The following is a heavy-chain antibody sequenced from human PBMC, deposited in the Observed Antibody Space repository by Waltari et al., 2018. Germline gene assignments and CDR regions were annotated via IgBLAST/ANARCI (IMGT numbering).Heavy chain of an antibody. D-gene: IGHD6-19*01. CDR2: IYYSGRT. Sequence: QVQLQESGPGLVKPSETLSLTCTASGGSISSYYWSWIRQPPGKGLEWIGYIYYSGRTNYNPSLKSRVTISVDTSKNQFSLKLSSVTAADTAVYYCASIDSSGWYFWFDPWGQGTLVTVSS. J-gene: IGHJ5*02. V-gene: IGHV4-59*01. CDR1: GGSISSYY. CDR3: ASIDSSGWYFWFDP.